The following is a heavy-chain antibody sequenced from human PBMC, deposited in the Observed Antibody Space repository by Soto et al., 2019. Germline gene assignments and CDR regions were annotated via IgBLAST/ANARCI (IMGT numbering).Heavy chain of an antibody. CDR3: ARGYRHGYFYALDV. CDR2: IIPMYGIA. J-gene: IGHJ6*02. V-gene: IGHV1-69*13. Sequence: SVKVSCKTYGGSFSDYAINWVRQAPGQGLEWMGGIIPMYGIANYAPKFQGRVTITADESTRTAYMEVSSLRSEDTALFYCARGYRHGYFYALDVWGQGTTVTVAS. CDR1: GGSFSDYA. D-gene: IGHD5-18*01.